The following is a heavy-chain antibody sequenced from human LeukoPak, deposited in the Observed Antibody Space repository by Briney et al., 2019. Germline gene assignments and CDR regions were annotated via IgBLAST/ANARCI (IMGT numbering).Heavy chain of an antibody. CDR2: ISSGGSTI. D-gene: IGHD1-26*01. CDR1: GFTFSNYE. CDR3: ARGRVGTTTPFGY. V-gene: IGHV3-48*03. J-gene: IGHJ4*02. Sequence: GGSLRLSCAASGFTFSNYEMNWVRQAPGKGLEWVSYISSGGSTIYYADSVKGQFTISRDNAKNSLFLQMNSLRAEDTAVYYCARGRVGTTTPFGYWGQGTLVTVSS.